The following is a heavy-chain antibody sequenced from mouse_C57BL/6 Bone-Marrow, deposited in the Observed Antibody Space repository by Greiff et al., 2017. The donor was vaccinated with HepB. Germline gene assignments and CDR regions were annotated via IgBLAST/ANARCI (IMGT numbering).Heavy chain of an antibody. V-gene: IGHV5-4*01. Sequence: DVKLVESGGGLVKPGGSLKLSCAASGFTFSSYAMSWVRQTPEKRLEWVATISDGGSYTYYPDNVKGRFTISRDNAKNNLYLQMSHLKSEDTAMYYCAREKGYYGSSSYFDYWGQGTTLTVSS. D-gene: IGHD1-1*01. CDR2: ISDGGSYT. CDR3: AREKGYYGSSSYFDY. J-gene: IGHJ2*01. CDR1: GFTFSSYA.